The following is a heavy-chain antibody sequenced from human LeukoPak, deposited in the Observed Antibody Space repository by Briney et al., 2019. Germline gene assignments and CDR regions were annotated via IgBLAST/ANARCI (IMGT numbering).Heavy chain of an antibody. V-gene: IGHV3-23*01. CDR3: AEGSLRRGDYY. CDR2: ISGSGGST. CDR1: GFTFSSYA. D-gene: IGHD3-16*01. Sequence: GGSLRLSCAASGFTFSSYAMSWVRQAPGKGLEWVSAISGSGGSTYYADSVKGRFTISRDNSKNTLYLQMNSLRAEDTAVYYCAEGSLRRGDYYWGQGTLVTVSS. J-gene: IGHJ4*02.